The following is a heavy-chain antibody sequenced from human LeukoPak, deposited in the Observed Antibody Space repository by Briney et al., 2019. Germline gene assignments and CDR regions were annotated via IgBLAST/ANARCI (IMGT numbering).Heavy chain of an antibody. CDR1: GGSISSGDYY. Sequence: SQTLSLTCTVSGGSISSGDYYWSWIRQPPGKGLEWIGYTYYSGSTYYNPSLKSRVTISVDTSKNQFSLKLSSVTAADTAVYYCARGYYDSSGYYLGTDAFDIWGQGTMVTVSS. D-gene: IGHD3-22*01. V-gene: IGHV4-30-4*01. CDR3: ARGYYDSSGYYLGTDAFDI. CDR2: TYYSGST. J-gene: IGHJ3*02.